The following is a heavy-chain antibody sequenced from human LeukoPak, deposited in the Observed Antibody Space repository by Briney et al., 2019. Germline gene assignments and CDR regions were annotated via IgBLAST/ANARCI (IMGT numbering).Heavy chain of an antibody. CDR3: ARQEYSGSFTGDY. D-gene: IGHD1-26*01. V-gene: IGHV5-51*01. CDR1: GYSFTTYW. CDR2: IYPGDSDT. J-gene: IGHJ4*02. Sequence: GESLKISCKGSGYSFTTYWIAWVRQMPEKGLEWMGVIYPGDSDTRYSPSFEGQVTISADKSISTAYLQWSSLKASDTAMYYCARQEYSGSFTGDYWGQGTLVTVSS.